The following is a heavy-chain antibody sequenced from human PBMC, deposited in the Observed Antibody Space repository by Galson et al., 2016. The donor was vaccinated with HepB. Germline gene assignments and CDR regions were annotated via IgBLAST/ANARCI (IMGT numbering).Heavy chain of an antibody. CDR3: ARGYYYDSSAYDRYEGSKDYGEY. J-gene: IGHJ4*02. V-gene: IGHV3-30*03. CDR1: GFTFRGYA. CDR2: ISDDGSQK. D-gene: IGHD3-22*01. Sequence: SLRLSCAVSGFTFRGYAFHWVRQAPGKGLEWVAIISDDGSQKYDIDSVKGRFTISRENSRNTVSLQMNSLRPEDTGVSYCARGYYYDSSAYDRYEGSKDYGEYWGRGTLVTVSS.